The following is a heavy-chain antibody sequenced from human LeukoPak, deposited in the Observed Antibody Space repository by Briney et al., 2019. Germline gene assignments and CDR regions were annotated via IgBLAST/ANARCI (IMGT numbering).Heavy chain of an antibody. D-gene: IGHD6-19*01. CDR3: ARQISSGTHPCDWFDS. CDR2: ISYSGST. Sequence: SETLSLTCTVSGGSISSGSYYWAWIRQPPGKGLEWIGSISYSGSTYYNPSLKGRDTISVDTSKNQFSLKLSSVTATDTAVYYCARQISSGTHPCDWFDSWGQGTLVTVSS. CDR1: GGSISSGSYY. J-gene: IGHJ5*01. V-gene: IGHV4-39*01.